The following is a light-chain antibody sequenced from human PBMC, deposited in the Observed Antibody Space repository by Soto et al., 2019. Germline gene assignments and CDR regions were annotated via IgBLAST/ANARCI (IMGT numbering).Light chain of an antibody. CDR1: SSGIGAYNF. CDR3: TSWTTSNTMI. J-gene: IGLJ2*01. Sequence: QSALTQPASVSGSPGQSVTISCTGTSSGIGAYNFVSWYQQHPGKAPKLMLYDVNIRPSGVSSRFSGSKSGNPASLTISGLQAEDEADYYCTSWTTSNTMIFGGGTQLTVL. CDR2: DVN. V-gene: IGLV2-14*03.